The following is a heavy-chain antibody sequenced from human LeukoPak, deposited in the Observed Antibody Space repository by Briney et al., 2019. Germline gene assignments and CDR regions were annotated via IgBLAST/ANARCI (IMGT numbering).Heavy chain of an antibody. Sequence: GGSLTLSFAPSALTPVIVSTHPVRQAPGKGLEWVAFIRFDGRDEYSVDSLKGRFTISRDNSKNTAYLQMNGLPSEDTALYYSAKDKSQGGVDSAWTLVDHWGQGTLLIVSS. CDR1: ALTPVIVS. V-gene: IGHV3-30*02. D-gene: IGHD2-8*02. CDR2: IRFDGRDE. J-gene: IGHJ4*02. CDR3: AKDKSQGGVDSAWTLVDH.